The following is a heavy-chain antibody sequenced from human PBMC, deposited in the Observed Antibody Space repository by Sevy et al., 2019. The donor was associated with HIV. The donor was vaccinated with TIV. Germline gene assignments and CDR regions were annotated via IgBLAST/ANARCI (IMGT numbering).Heavy chain of an antibody. CDR2: IYYSGST. J-gene: IGHJ4*02. D-gene: IGHD3-10*01. Sequence: SETLSLTCTVSGGSISSYYWSWIRQPPGKGLEWLGYIYYSGSTNYNPSPKSRVTISVDTSKNQFSLKLSSVAAADTAVYYCARGKFGELSAHFDYWGQGTLVTVSS. CDR3: ARGKFGELSAHFDY. CDR1: GGSISSYY. V-gene: IGHV4-59*01.